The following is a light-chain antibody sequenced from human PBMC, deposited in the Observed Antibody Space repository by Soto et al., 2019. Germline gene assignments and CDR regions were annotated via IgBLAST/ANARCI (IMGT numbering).Light chain of an antibody. CDR1: QRISSY. Sequence: DIQMTQSPATLSASVEDRVTIPCRASQRISSYLNWYQQKPGKAPKLLIYGASTMESGVPSRFSGSGSGTDFTLTISSLQSEDFATYYCQQNYSSPPWTFGQGTKVDIK. J-gene: IGKJ1*01. V-gene: IGKV1-39*01. CDR2: GAS. CDR3: QQNYSSPPWT.